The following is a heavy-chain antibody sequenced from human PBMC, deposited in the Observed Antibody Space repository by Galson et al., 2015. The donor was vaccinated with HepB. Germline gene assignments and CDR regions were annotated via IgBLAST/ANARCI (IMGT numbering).Heavy chain of an antibody. CDR1: GFTFSSYS. CDR2: ISSSSSTI. J-gene: IGHJ2*01. Sequence: SLRLSCAASGFTFSSYSMNWVRQAPGKGLEWVSYISSSSSTIYYADSVKGRFTISRDNAKNSLYLQMNSLRAEDTAVYYCARDISDYYDSSGYYDRYFDLWGRGTLVTVSS. CDR3: ARDISDYYDSSGYYDRYFDL. D-gene: IGHD3-22*01. V-gene: IGHV3-48*01.